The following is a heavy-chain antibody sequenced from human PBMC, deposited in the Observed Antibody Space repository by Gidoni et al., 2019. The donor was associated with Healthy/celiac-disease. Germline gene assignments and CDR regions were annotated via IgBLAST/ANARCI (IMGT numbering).Heavy chain of an antibody. CDR2: ISGGGGST. J-gene: IGHJ3*02. Sequence: EVQLLESGGGLVQPGGSLRLSCAASGFTLSSYSMSWVRQAPGKGLAWVSAISGGGGSTYYADSVKGRFTISRDNSKNTLYLQMNSLRAEDTAVYYCAKALSYSSGWYQSAFDICGQGTMVTVSS. CDR1: GFTLSSYS. V-gene: IGHV3-23*01. CDR3: AKALSYSSGWYQSAFDI. D-gene: IGHD6-19*01.